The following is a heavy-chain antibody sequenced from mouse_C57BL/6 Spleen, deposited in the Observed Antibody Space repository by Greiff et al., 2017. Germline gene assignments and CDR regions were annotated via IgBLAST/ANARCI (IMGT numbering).Heavy chain of an antibody. V-gene: IGHV1-15*01. CDR2: IDPETGGT. Sequence: VQLQQSGAELVRPGASVTLSCKASGYTFTDYEMHWVKQTPVHGLEWIGAIDPETGGTAYNQKFKGKAILTADKSSSTAYMELRSLTSEDSAVYYCTRGDYGSSYFDYWGQGTTLTVSS. D-gene: IGHD1-1*01. CDR3: TRGDYGSSYFDY. CDR1: GYTFTDYE. J-gene: IGHJ2*01.